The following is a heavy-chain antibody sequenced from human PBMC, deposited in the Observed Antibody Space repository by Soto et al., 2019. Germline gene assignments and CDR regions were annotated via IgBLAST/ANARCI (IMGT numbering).Heavy chain of an antibody. Sequence: QVQLVQSGAEVKKPGASVKVSCKASGYTFTGYYMHWVRQAPGQGLEWMGWINPNSGDTNYAQKFQGWVTMTRDTSISTAYMELSRLRSDDTAVYYCARGGSNDAFDIWGQGTMVTVSS. CDR2: INPNSGDT. D-gene: IGHD1-26*01. CDR1: GYTFTGYY. CDR3: ARGGSNDAFDI. J-gene: IGHJ3*02. V-gene: IGHV1-2*04.